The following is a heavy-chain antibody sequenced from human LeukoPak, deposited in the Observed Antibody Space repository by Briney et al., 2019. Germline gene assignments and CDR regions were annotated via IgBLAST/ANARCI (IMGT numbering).Heavy chain of an antibody. Sequence: SETLSLTCTVSGYTISSGYYWGWIRQPPGKGLEWIGSIYQSGSTYYNPSLKSRVTISVDTSKNQFSLKLTSVTAADTAVYYCARFYGSGSYYPGGFDYWGQGTLVTVSS. CDR2: IYQSGST. CDR3: ARFYGSGSYYPGGFDY. J-gene: IGHJ4*02. CDR1: GYTISSGYY. D-gene: IGHD3-10*01. V-gene: IGHV4-38-2*02.